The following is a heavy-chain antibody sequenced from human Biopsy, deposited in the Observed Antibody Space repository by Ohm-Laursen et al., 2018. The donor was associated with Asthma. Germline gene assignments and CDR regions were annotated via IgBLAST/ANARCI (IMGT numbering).Heavy chain of an antibody. CDR3: ARGEWNNNVLTGYYPGNGMDV. CDR2: LIPVLGTP. V-gene: IGHV1-69*01. Sequence: SSVKVSCKASGDSFSNYAISWVRQAPGQGLEWMGGLIPVLGTPDYAQMFEGRVTITADESTSTAYMELSSLKASDTAMYYCARGEWNNNVLTGYYPGNGMDVWGQGTTVSVSS. J-gene: IGHJ6*02. CDR1: GDSFSNYA. D-gene: IGHD3-9*01.